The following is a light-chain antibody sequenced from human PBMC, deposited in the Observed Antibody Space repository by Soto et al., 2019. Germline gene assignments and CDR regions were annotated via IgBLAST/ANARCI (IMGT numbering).Light chain of an antibody. CDR3: SSYTSSSGHVV. Sequence: QSALTQPASVSGSPGQSITISCTGTSSDVGGYNYVSWYQQHPGKAPKLMIYEVSNRPSGVSNRFSGSKSGNTASLTISGLQAEDEADYYCSSYTSSSGHVVFGGGTKLAVL. CDR2: EVS. CDR1: SSDVGGYNY. J-gene: IGLJ2*01. V-gene: IGLV2-14*01.